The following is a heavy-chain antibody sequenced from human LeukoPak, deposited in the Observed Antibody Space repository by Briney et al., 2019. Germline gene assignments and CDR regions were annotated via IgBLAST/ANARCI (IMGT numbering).Heavy chain of an antibody. J-gene: IGHJ4*02. CDR3: ARVGSSGWYYFDY. D-gene: IGHD6-19*01. Sequence: SETLSLTCAVSGVSISIYYWSWIRQPAGKGLEWIGRIYTSGSTNYNPSLKSRVTMSVDTSKNQFSLKLSSVTAADTAVYYCARVGSSGWYYFDYWGQGTLVTVSS. V-gene: IGHV4-4*07. CDR1: GVSISIYY. CDR2: IYTSGST.